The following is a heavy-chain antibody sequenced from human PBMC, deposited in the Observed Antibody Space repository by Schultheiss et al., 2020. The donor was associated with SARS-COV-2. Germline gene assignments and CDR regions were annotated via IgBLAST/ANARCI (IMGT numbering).Heavy chain of an antibody. CDR2: INPNSGGT. D-gene: IGHD2-2*01. V-gene: IGHV1-2*02. CDR3: ARGGYCSSTSCRDYYYYYGMDV. Sequence: ASVKVSCKASGYTFTGYYMHWVRQAPGQGLEWMGWINPNSGGTNYAQKFQGRVTMTRDTSISTAYMELSSLRSEDTAVYYCARGGYCSSTSCRDYYYYYGMDVWGQGTTVTVSS. CDR1: GYTFTGYY. J-gene: IGHJ6*02.